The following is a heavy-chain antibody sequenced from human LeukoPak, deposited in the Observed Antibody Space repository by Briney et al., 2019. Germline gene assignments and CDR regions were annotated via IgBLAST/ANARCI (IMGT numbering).Heavy chain of an antibody. CDR2: IYTSGST. V-gene: IGHV4-61*02. Sequence: PSQTLSLTCTVSGGSISSGSYYWSWIRQPAGKGLEWIGRIYTSGSTNFNPSLKSRVAISVDTSKNQFSLNMRSVTAADTAVYYCARVSAAGMDFHYGMDVWGQGTTVLVSS. D-gene: IGHD6-13*01. CDR1: GGSISSGSYY. CDR3: ARVSAAGMDFHYGMDV. J-gene: IGHJ6*02.